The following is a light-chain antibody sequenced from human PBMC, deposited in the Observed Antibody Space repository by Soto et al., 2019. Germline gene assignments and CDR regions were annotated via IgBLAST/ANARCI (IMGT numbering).Light chain of an antibody. CDR1: SSDVGAYDY. CDR2: EIN. J-gene: IGLJ2*01. Sequence: QSVLTQPPSASGSPGQSVTISCTGTSSDVGAYDYVSWYQQHPGKAPKLMIYEINKRPSGVPDRFSGSKSGNTASLTVSGLQAEDEADYYCAAWDNSLSAAVFGGGTKLTVL. V-gene: IGLV2-8*01. CDR3: AAWDNSLSAAV.